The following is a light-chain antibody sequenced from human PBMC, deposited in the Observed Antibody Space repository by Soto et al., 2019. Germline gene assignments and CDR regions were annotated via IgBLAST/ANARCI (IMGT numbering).Light chain of an antibody. CDR1: SSDVGAYKY. J-gene: IGLJ3*02. CDR3: TSYVGNDIWV. CDR2: VVT. V-gene: IGLV2-8*01. Sequence: QSALTQPPSASGSPGQSVTISCTGTSSDVGAYKYVSWYQQYPGKAPKLMISVVTKRPSGVPDRFSGSKSGNTASLTVSGLQAEDEADYYCTSYVGNDIWVFGGGTKVTVL.